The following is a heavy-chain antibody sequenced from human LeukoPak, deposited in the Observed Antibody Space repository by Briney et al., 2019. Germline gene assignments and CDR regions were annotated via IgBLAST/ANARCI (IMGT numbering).Heavy chain of an antibody. Sequence: GGSLRLSCAASGFTFSSYSMSWVRQAPGKGLEWVSGISGSSGNTYYADSVKGRFTISRDNSKNTLYLEMNSLSPDDTAVYYCARGVEPLAANTLAYWGQGTLVTVSS. D-gene: IGHD1-14*01. CDR2: ISGSSGNT. CDR1: GFTFSSYS. V-gene: IGHV3-23*01. CDR3: ARGVEPLAANTLAY. J-gene: IGHJ4*02.